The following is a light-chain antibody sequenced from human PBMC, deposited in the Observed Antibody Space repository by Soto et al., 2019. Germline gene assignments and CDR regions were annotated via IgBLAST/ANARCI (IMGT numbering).Light chain of an antibody. CDR2: EVK. CDR3: SSYTSSSTGV. Sequence: QSVLTQPASVSGSPGQSITISCTGTRSDIGTYDFVSWYQQHPGIAPKLIIYEVKNRPSGVSNRFSGSKSGNTASLTISGLQAEDEADYYCSSYTSSSTGVFGTGTKLTVL. V-gene: IGLV2-14*01. CDR1: RSDIGTYDF. J-gene: IGLJ1*01.